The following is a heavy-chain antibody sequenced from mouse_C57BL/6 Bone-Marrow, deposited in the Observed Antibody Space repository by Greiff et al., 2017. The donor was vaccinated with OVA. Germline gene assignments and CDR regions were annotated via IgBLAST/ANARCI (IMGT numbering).Heavy chain of an antibody. V-gene: IGHV5-9-1*02. CDR2: ISSGGDYI. CDR1: GFTFSSYA. J-gene: IGHJ4*01. Sequence: EVKVEESGEGLVKPGGSLKLSCAASGFTFSSYAMSWVRQTPEKRLEWVAYISSGGDYIYYADTVKGRFTISRDNARYTLYLQMSSLKSEDTAMYYCTRLLDAMDYWGQGTSVTVSS. CDR3: TRLLDAMDY. D-gene: IGHD2-1*01.